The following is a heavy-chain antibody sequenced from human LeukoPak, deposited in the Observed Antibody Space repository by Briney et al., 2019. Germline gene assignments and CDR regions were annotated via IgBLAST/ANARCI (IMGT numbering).Heavy chain of an antibody. J-gene: IGHJ4*02. CDR1: RFTFINYL. CDR2: IKRDGSER. D-gene: IGHD2-21*01. CDR3: ARNSYRGGTKGC. Sequence: GGALRLSCVPSRFTFINYLISGVRQAPGRGGEWVANIKRDGSERYYVDSVKGRFTISRDNAKNTVYLQMNSLRAEDTAVYYCARNSYRGGTKGCWGKGIIVTVSS. V-gene: IGHV3-7*01.